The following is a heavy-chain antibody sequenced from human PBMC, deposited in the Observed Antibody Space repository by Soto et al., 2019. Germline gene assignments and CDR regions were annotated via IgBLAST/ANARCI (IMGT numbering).Heavy chain of an antibody. D-gene: IGHD6-19*01. CDR3: ARVISRIAVAGTPDAFDI. Sequence: SETLSLTCTVSGGSISSSSYYWGWIRQPPGKGLEWIGWMYYSGSTYYNPSLKSRVIYSVDTSKNQFSLKLSPVTAADTAVYYCARVISRIAVAGTPDAFDIWGQGTMVTVSS. CDR2: MYYSGST. J-gene: IGHJ3*02. CDR1: GGSISSSSYY. V-gene: IGHV4-39*01.